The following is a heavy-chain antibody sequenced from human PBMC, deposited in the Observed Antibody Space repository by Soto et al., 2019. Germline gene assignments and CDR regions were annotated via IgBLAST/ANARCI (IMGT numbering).Heavy chain of an antibody. J-gene: IGHJ4*02. CDR2: IIPIFGTA. CDR3: ARISCKGGSCYFDFDH. CDR1: GGTFSSYA. Sequence: SVKVSCKASGGTFSSYAISWVRQAPGQGLEWMGGIIPIFGTANYAQQFRGRVAMTRDTSTSTAYMELRSLRSEDTAVYFCARISCKGGSCYFDFDHWGQGTLVTVSS. V-gene: IGHV1-69*05. D-gene: IGHD2-15*01.